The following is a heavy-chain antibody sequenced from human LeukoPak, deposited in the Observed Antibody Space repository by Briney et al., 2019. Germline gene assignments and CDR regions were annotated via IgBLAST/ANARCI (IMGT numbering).Heavy chain of an antibody. D-gene: IGHD3-10*01. V-gene: IGHV4-34*01. Sequence: SETLSLTCAVYGGSFSGYYWSWIRQPAGKGMEWMGEINHSGSTNYNPSLKSRVTISVDTTKNQFSLKLNSVTAADTAVYYCARGNYYGSGSYYNGYYFDYWGQGTLVTVSS. J-gene: IGHJ4*02. CDR2: INHSGST. CDR1: GGSFSGYY. CDR3: ARGNYYGSGSYYNGYYFDY.